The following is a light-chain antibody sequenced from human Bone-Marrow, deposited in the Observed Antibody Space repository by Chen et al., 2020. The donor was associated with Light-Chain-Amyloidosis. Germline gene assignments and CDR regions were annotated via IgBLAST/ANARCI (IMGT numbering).Light chain of an antibody. J-gene: IGLJ1*01. CDR2: EVT. CDR1: SSDVGGDNH. V-gene: IGLV2-14*01. Sequence: QSALTQPASVSGSPGQSITISCTGTSSDVGGDNHVSWYQQHPDKAPKLMIYEVTNRPSWVPDRFSGSKSDNTASLTISGLQPEDAADYFCSSYTSTNPLVFGSGTRVTVL. CDR3: SSYTSTNPLV.